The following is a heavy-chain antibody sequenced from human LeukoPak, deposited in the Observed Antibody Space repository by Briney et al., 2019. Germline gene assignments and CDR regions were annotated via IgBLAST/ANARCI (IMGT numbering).Heavy chain of an antibody. V-gene: IGHV3-64*04. CDR2: ISSNGRST. Sequence: PGGSLRLSCSASGFTFNSYSMHWVRQGPGKGLEYVSGISSNGRSTYDADSVKGRFTISRDNAKNSLYLQMNSLRAEDTAVYYCARARPEVWSPDFWGQGTLVTVSS. J-gene: IGHJ4*02. D-gene: IGHD2-8*02. CDR1: GFTFNSYS. CDR3: ARARPEVWSPDF.